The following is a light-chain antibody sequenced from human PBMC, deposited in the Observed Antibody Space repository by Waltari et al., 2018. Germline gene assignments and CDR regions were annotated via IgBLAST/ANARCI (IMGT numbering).Light chain of an antibody. Sequence: DIVMTQSPDSLAVSLGETATISCRSSQSVLYNSNNKNYLAWYQQKPGQPPKLLIYWASTRPSGVPDRFTGGGSGTDFTLTISNLQAEDVAVYFCQQYYTSSMYTFGQGTKLEIK. J-gene: IGKJ2*01. CDR1: QSVLYNSNNKNY. V-gene: IGKV4-1*01. CDR3: QQYYTSSMYT. CDR2: WAS.